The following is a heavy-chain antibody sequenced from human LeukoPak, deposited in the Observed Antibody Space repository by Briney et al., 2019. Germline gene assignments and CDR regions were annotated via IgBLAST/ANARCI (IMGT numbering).Heavy chain of an antibody. Sequence: SETLSLTCAVYGGSFSGYYWSWIRQPPGKGLEWIGEINHSGSTNCNPSLKSRVTISVDTSKNQFSLKLSSVTAADTAVYYCARSALGDCSGGSCPPHYGMDVWGQGTTVTVAS. J-gene: IGHJ6*02. CDR1: GGSFSGYY. CDR2: INHSGST. D-gene: IGHD2-15*01. V-gene: IGHV4-34*01. CDR3: ARSALGDCSGGSCPPHYGMDV.